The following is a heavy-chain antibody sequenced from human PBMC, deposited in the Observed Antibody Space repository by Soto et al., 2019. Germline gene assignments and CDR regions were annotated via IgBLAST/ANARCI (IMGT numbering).Heavy chain of an antibody. J-gene: IGHJ4*02. CDR2: INHSGST. V-gene: IGHV4-34*01. CDR1: GGSFSGYY. D-gene: IGHD2-8*02. CDR3: ARDKITGLFDY. Sequence: QVQLQQWGAELLKPSETLSLTCAVYGGSFSGYYWTWIRQPPGTGLEWIGEINHSGSTNYNPSLNSRVTISVDTSKNQFSLKLTSVTAADTAVYDCARDKITGLFDYWGQGTLVTVSS.